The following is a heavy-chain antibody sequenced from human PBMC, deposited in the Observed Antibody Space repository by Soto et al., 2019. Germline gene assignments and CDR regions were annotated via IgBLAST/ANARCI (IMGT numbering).Heavy chain of an antibody. Sequence: GASVKVSCKAPVLTINISAMHCVRQARGQRLEWIGWIVVGSGNTNYAQKFQERVTITRDMSTSTAYMELSSLRSEDTAVYYCAAAEMRSYLDYRGQGTLVTVSS. J-gene: IGHJ4*02. CDR3: AAAEMRSYLDY. CDR1: VLTINISA. CDR2: IVVGSGNT. V-gene: IGHV1-58*02.